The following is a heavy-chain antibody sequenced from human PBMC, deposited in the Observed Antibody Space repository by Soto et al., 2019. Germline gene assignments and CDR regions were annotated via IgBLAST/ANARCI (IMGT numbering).Heavy chain of an antibody. Sequence: SETLSLTCAVSGYSISSSNWWGWIRQPPGKGLEWIGYIYYSGSTNYNPSLKSRVTISVDTSKNQFSLKLSSVTAADTAVYYCSRGRRTAVTIDYWGQGTLVTVSS. D-gene: IGHD4-17*01. CDR2: IYYSGST. J-gene: IGHJ4*02. V-gene: IGHV4-28*03. CDR1: GYSISSSNW. CDR3: SRGRRTAVTIDY.